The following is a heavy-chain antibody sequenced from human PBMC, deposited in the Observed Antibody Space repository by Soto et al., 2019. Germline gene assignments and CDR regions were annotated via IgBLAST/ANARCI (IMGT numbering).Heavy chain of an antibody. CDR1: GFTFSSYS. CDR2: ISSSSSYI. CDR3: ARDYQGLVVVPAARAPFDY. J-gene: IGHJ4*02. Sequence: GGSLRLSCAASGFTFSSYSMNWVRQAPGKGLEWVSSISSSSSYIYYADSVKGRFTISRDNAKNSLYLQMNSLRAEDTAVYYCARDYQGLVVVPAARAPFDYWGQGTLVTVSS. V-gene: IGHV3-21*01. D-gene: IGHD2-2*01.